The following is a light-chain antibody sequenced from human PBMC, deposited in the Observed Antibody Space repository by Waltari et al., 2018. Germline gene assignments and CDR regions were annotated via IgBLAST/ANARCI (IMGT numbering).Light chain of an antibody. CDR2: EVS. Sequence: QSALTQPPSASGSPGQSVTISCTGTSTAVGVYIYASWYQQHPGKAPTLMIYEVSKRPSGVPDRFSGSKSGNTASLTVSGLQAEDEADYYCSSYAGSDNLVFGGGTKLTVL. J-gene: IGLJ2*01. V-gene: IGLV2-8*01. CDR1: STAVGVYIY. CDR3: SSYAGSDNLV.